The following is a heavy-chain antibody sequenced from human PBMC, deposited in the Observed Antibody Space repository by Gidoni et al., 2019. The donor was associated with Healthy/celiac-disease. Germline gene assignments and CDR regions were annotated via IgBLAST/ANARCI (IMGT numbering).Heavy chain of an antibody. CDR1: GGSISSYY. V-gene: IGHV4-59*01. D-gene: IGHD2-15*01. J-gene: IGHJ4*02. CDR2: IYYSGST. CDR3: ARALGRARVVGVDY. Sequence: QVQLQESGPGLVKPSETLSLTCPVSGGSISSYYWSWIRQPPGKRLEWIGYIYYSGSTNYTPSLTSRVTISVDTSKYQCSLKLSSVTAADTAVYYCARALGRARVVGVDYWGQGTLVTVSS.